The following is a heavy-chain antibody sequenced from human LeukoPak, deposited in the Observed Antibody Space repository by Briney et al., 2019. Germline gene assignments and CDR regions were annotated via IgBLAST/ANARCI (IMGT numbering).Heavy chain of an antibody. Sequence: GGSLRLSCAASGFTFSSYAMSWVRQAPGKGLEWVSAISGSGGSTYYADSVKGRFTISRDNSKNTLYLQMNSLRAEDTAVYYCAKDSYYYGSGSYYSAPYYFDYWGQGTLVTASS. V-gene: IGHV3-23*01. J-gene: IGHJ4*02. CDR3: AKDSYYYGSGSYYSAPYYFDY. D-gene: IGHD3-10*01. CDR2: ISGSGGST. CDR1: GFTFSSYA.